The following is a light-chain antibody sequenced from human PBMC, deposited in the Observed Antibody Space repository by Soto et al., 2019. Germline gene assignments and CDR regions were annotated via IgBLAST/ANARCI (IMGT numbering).Light chain of an antibody. CDR1: QSVLYSSNNKNY. Sequence: DIVMTQSPDSLAVSLGERATINCKSSQSVLYSSNNKNYLAWYQQRPGQPPKLLIYWASTREPGVPARFSGSGSGTDFTLTISSLQAEDVAVYYCQQYYSTPLTFGGGTKVDIK. J-gene: IGKJ4*01. V-gene: IGKV4-1*01. CDR2: WAS. CDR3: QQYYSTPLT.